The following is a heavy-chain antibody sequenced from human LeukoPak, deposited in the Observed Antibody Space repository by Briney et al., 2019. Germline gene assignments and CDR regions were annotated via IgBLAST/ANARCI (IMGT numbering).Heavy chain of an antibody. J-gene: IGHJ6*02. CDR2: INPNSGGT. Sequence: ASVKVSCKASGYTFTGYYMHWVRQAPGQGLEWMGWINPNSGGTNYAQKFQGRVTMTRDTSISTAYMELSSLRSEDTAVYYCARERWSSSSMGGNYYYYGMDVWGQGTTVTASS. CDR1: GYTFTGYY. V-gene: IGHV1-2*02. D-gene: IGHD6-6*01. CDR3: ARERWSSSSMGGNYYYYGMDV.